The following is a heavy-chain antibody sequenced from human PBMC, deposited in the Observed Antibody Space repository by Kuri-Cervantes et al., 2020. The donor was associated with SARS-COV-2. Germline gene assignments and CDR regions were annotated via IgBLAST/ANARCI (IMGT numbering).Heavy chain of an antibody. Sequence: GSLRLSCAASGFTFSDYYMSWIRQAPGRGPEWIASIHHDGSTYYNPSLRSRVTMSVDTSKNQISLRLSSVTAADTAVYYCARFWYLLLRGIDVWGQGTPVTVSS. D-gene: IGHD3-3*01. J-gene: IGHJ6*02. CDR3: ARFWYLLLRGIDV. CDR2: IHHDGST. V-gene: IGHV4-38-2*01. CDR1: GFTFSDYY.